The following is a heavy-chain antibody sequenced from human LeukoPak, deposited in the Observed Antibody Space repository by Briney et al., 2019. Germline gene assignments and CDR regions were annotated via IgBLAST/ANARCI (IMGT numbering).Heavy chain of an antibody. J-gene: IGHJ4*02. CDR2: IRSKTAGGTT. CDR1: GCTFTDAW. D-gene: IGHD4/OR15-4a*01. Sequence: GGSLRLSCAASGCTFTDAWMTWVRQAPGKGLEWVGRIRSKTAGGTTDLAAPVKARFSISRDDSKNTLYLQMNSLKTEDTAVYYCARDPYCAFDWGQGTLVTVSS. V-gene: IGHV3-15*01. CDR3: ARDPYCAFD.